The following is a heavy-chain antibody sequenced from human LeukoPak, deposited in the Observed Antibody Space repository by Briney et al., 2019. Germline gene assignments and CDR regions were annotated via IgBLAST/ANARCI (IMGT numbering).Heavy chain of an antibody. CDR3: ARGDSSYPLDY. CDR2: ISSSSSTI. V-gene: IGHV3-48*01. CDR1: GFTFSSYS. D-gene: IGHD3-22*01. J-gene: IGHJ4*02. Sequence: GGSLRLSCAASGFTFSSYSMNWVRQAPGKGLEWVSYISSSSSTIYYADSVKGRFTISRDNAKNSLYLQMNSLRAEDTAVYYCARGDSSYPLDYWGQGTLVTVSS.